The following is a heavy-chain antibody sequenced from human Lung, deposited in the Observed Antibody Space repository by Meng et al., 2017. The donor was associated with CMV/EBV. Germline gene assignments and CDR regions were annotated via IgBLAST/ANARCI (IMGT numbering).Heavy chain of an antibody. Sequence: ASXXVSXKAFGYTFTSYYMHWVRQAPGQGLEWMGIINPSGGSTSYAQKFQGRVTMTRDTSTSTVYMELSSLRSEDTAVYYCARGVKDRGPSSSSNPYSSGWYYFDYWXQGTLVTVSS. D-gene: IGHD6-19*01. CDR3: ARGVKDRGPSSSSNPYSSGWYYFDY. V-gene: IGHV1-46*01. J-gene: IGHJ4*02. CDR2: INPSGGST. CDR1: GYTFTSYY.